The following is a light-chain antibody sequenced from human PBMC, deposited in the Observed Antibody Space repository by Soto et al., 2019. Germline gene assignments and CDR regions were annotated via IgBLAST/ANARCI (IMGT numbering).Light chain of an antibody. CDR2: GAS. V-gene: IGKV3-15*01. CDR3: QEYNTWPWT. CDR1: QSLSSN. J-gene: IGKJ1*01. Sequence: EIVMTQSPATLSVSPGERATLSCRASQSLSSNLAWYQQKPGQAPRLLIYGASTRATGVPARFSGSGSGTDFILTISSLQSEDFAVYYCQEYNTWPWTFGQGTKVDIK.